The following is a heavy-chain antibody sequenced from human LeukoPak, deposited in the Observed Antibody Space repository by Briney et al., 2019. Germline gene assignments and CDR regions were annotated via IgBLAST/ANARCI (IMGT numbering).Heavy chain of an antibody. D-gene: IGHD3-9*01. V-gene: IGHV3-48*02. CDR1: GFSFSSYS. J-gene: IGHJ4*02. CDR2: INSSSSII. Sequence: PGGSLRLSCAASGFSFSSYSMNWVRQAPGKGLEWVSYINSSSSIIYYADSVKGRFTISRDNGKNSLYLQMNSLRDEDTTVYYCARVNDATGSMGYWGQGTLATVSS. CDR3: ARVNDATGSMGY.